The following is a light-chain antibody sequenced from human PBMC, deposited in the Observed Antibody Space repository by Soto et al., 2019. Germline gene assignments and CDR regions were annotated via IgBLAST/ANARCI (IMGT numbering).Light chain of an antibody. CDR1: QSVLYNSNNKNY. J-gene: IGKJ2*01. Sequence: DIVMTQSPDSLAVSLGERATINCKSSQSVLYNSNNKNYLAWYQQKPGQPPKLLIYWASTRKSGVPDRFSGSGSGTDFTLTISSLQAEDVAVYYCQQYYSTPMYTFGQGTKLEI. CDR3: QQYYSTPMYT. V-gene: IGKV4-1*01. CDR2: WAS.